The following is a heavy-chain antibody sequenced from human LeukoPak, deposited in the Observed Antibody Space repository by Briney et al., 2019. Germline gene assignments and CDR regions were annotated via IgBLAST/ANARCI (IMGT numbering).Heavy chain of an antibody. CDR1: GFTFSSYS. J-gene: IGHJ4*02. CDR3: ARDFWSGYFTFDY. Sequence: KAGGSLRLSCAASGFTFSSYSMNWVRQAPGKGLEWVSSISSSSSYIYYADSVKGRFTISRDNAKNPLYLQMNSLRAEDTAVYYCARDFWSGYFTFDYWGQGTLVTVSS. V-gene: IGHV3-21*01. CDR2: ISSSSSYI. D-gene: IGHD3-3*01.